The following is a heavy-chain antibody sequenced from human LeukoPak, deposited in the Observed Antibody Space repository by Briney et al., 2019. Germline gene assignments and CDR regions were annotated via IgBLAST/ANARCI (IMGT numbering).Heavy chain of an antibody. Sequence: GGSLRLSCAATGFTFNHYGMHWVRQAPGKGLEWVAVIWSDGTNTYYADSVKGRFTISRVDYENTVYLQMNSLRPEGTGVYYCAKDAQRGFDYSNSLEYWGQGTPVTVST. CDR1: GFTFNHYG. J-gene: IGHJ4*02. CDR2: IWSDGTNT. CDR3: AKDAQRGFDYSNSLEY. D-gene: IGHD4-11*01. V-gene: IGHV3-33*06.